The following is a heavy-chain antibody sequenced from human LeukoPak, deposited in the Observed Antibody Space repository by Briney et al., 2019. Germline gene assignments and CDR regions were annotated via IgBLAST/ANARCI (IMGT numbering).Heavy chain of an antibody. Sequence: GGSLRLSCAASGFSFDDYSMHWVRQAPGKGLEWVSVISWDGVTTYYADSVKGRFTISRGNSKNSLHLQMNSLRTEDTALYYCAKDIRYRSGYSYDSFDYWGQGTLVTVSS. D-gene: IGHD5-18*01. J-gene: IGHJ4*02. CDR3: AKDIRYRSGYSYDSFDY. CDR1: GFSFDDYS. CDR2: ISWDGVTT. V-gene: IGHV3-43*01.